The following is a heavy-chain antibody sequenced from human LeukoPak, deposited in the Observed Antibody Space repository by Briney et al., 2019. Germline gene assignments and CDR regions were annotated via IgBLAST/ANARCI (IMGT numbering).Heavy chain of an antibody. V-gene: IGHV4-4*02. CDR2: IYHSGST. J-gene: IGHJ4*02. CDR3: AHLGASGYFDY. D-gene: IGHD2-8*02. CDR1: GGSISSSNW. Sequence: SETLSLTCAVSGGSISSSNWWSWVRQPPGRGLEWIGEIYHSGSTNYNPSLKSRVTISVDKSKNQFSLKLSSVTAADTAVYYCAHLGASGYFDYWGQGTLVTVSS.